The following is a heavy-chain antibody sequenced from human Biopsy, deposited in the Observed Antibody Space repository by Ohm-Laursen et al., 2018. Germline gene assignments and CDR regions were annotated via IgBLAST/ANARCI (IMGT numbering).Heavy chain of an antibody. V-gene: IGHV1-8*01. J-gene: IGHJ4*02. CDR3: ARWETTLGRSLDS. CDR1: GYTFTSHD. D-gene: IGHD1-26*01. Sequence: ASVKASCKASGYTFTSHDINWVRQATGQGLEWMGWMSPNTGNTVYAQRFQDRDTMTSDTSTGTAYMELTSLTSDDTAVYFCARWETTLGRSLDSWGQGTLVAVSS. CDR2: MSPNTGNT.